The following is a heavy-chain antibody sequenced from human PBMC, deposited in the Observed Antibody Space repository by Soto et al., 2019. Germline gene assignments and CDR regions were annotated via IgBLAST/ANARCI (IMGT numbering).Heavy chain of an antibody. V-gene: IGHV6-1*01. CDR1: GDSVSSNSAG. CDR3: ARGEQYSGRIFDY. D-gene: IGHD1-26*01. Sequence: SQTLSLTCAITGDSVSSNSAGWSWVRQSPSRGLEWLGRTYYRSKWYYEYAVSVRGRITINPDTSKNQYSLQLNSVTPEDTAVYFCARGEQYSGRIFDYWGQGTRGTV. J-gene: IGHJ4*01. CDR2: TYYRSKWYY.